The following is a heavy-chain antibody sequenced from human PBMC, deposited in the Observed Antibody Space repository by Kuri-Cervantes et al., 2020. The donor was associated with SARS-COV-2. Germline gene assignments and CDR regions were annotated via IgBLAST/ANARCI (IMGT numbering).Heavy chain of an antibody. Sequence: ESLKISCAASGFAFSTFEMNWVRQPPGKGLEWIGEIYHSGSTNYNPSLKSRVTISVDKSKNQFSLKLSSVTAADTAVYYCAGRSYYDTSGYLHDAFDMWDQGTMVTVSS. J-gene: IGHJ3*02. V-gene: IGHV4/OR15-8*01. CDR1: GFAFSTFEM. CDR2: IYHSGST. D-gene: IGHD3-22*01. CDR3: AGRSYYDTSGYLHDAFDM.